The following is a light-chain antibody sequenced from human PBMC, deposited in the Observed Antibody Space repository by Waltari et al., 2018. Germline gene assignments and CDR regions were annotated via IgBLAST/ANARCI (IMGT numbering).Light chain of an antibody. CDR3: QQYNTYSGT. V-gene: IGKV1-5*03. CDR1: QSVSTW. Sequence: DIQMTQSPSTLSASIGDRVTITCRASQSVSTWLAWYQQKPGKAPKLLMYAASSLESGVPSRCSGSGSGTEFTLTINSLQPDDFATYYCQQYNTYSGTFGQGTKVEIK. CDR2: AAS. J-gene: IGKJ1*01.